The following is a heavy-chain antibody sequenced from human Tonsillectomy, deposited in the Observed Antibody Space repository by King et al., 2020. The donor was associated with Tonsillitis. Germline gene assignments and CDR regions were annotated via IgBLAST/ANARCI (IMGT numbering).Heavy chain of an antibody. V-gene: IGHV4-59*08. J-gene: IGHJ4*02. Sequence: VQLQESGPGLVKPSETLSLTCTVSGDSIRTYYWSWIRQPPGKGLEWIGYIYYTGSTNYNPSLRSRVTMSLDTSKNQFSLQLSSVTAADTAVYYCARTLMGTTGLYYFDYWGQGTLVTVSS. D-gene: IGHD1-7*01. CDR3: ARTLMGTTGLYYFDY. CDR2: IYYTGST. CDR1: GDSIRTYY.